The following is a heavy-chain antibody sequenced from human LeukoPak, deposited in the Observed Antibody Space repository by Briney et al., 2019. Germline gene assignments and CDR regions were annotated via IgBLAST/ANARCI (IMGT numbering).Heavy chain of an antibody. CDR2: ISSSSSTI. D-gene: IGHD6-13*01. CDR1: GFTFSSYS. J-gene: IGHJ4*02. V-gene: IGHV3-48*01. CDR3: ARADSSSWYAGIDY. Sequence: GGSLRLSCAASGFTFSSYSMNWVRQAPGKGLEWVSYISSSSSTIYYADSVKGRFTISRDNAKNSLYLQMNSLRAEDTAVYYCARADSSSWYAGIDYWGQGTLVTVSS.